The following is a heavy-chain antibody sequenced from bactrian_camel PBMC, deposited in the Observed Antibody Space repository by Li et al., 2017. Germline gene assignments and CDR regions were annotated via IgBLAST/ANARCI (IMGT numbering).Heavy chain of an antibody. Sequence: QLVESGGGLVQPGGSLRLSCAASGFTFSNNWMHWVRQAPGKGLEWVSSISSGRTTYYADSMKGRFTISRDNAKNTVYLQMNSLKREDTAVYYCVRRLWNSDASFGYWGQGTQVTVS. V-gene: IGHV3S25*01. CDR2: ISSGRTT. CDR1: GFTFSNNW. D-gene: IGHD4*01. CDR3: VRRLWNSDASFGY. J-gene: IGHJ6*01.